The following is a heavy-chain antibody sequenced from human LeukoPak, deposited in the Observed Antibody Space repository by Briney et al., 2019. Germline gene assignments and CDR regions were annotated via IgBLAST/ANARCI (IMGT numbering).Heavy chain of an antibody. CDR1: GGSISSYY. CDR2: IYSRGT. CDR3: ARVRGSSGSYEYYHYMDV. D-gene: IGHD1-26*01. J-gene: IGHJ6*03. Sequence: SETLSLTCTVSGGSISSYYLSWIRQPAGKGLEWIGRIYSRGTTYNPSLKSRVTMSADTSRNHVSLTLNSVTAADTAVYYCARVRGSSGSYEYYHYMDVWGKGTTVTVSS. V-gene: IGHV4-4*07.